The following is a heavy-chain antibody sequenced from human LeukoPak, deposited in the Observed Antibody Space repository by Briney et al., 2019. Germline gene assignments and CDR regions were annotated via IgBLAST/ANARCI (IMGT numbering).Heavy chain of an antibody. CDR3: AKDRSGGTTTTVMVA. CDR2: ISGSGYNT. V-gene: IGHV3-23*01. Sequence: GGSLRLSWAASGFTVSSYAMSWGRQAPGKGLEWVSAISGSGYNTYYADSVKGRFTISRDNSENTLYLQMDTLRAEDTALYYCAKDRSGGTTTTVMVAWGQGTLVTVSS. D-gene: IGHD4-17*01. CDR1: GFTVSSYA. J-gene: IGHJ5*02.